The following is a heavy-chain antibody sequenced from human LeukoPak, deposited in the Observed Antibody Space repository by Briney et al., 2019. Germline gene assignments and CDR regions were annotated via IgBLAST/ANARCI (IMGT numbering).Heavy chain of an antibody. CDR3: ARHPTGYPNWFDS. J-gene: IGHJ5*01. CDR2: ISYVGTT. D-gene: IGHD3-9*01. V-gene: IGHV4-39*01. Sequence: SETLSLTCTVSGGSITTIPYNWGWIRQPPGKGLEWIGTISYVGTTYYEPSLKSRVTMSIDTSRNQFSLNLNSATAADTAVYYCARHPTGYPNWFDSWGQGTLVIVSS. CDR1: GGSITTIPYN.